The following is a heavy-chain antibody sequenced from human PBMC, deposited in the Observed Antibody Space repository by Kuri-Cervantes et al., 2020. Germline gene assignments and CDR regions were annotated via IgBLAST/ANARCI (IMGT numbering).Heavy chain of an antibody. Sequence: SETLSLTCTVSGGSISSGDYYWSWIRQPPGKGREWIGEINHSGRTNYNPSLKSRVTISVDTSKNQFSLKLSSVTAADTAVYYCARGIRRITMVRGEKYGIDVWGQGTTVTVSS. CDR1: GGSISSGDYY. CDR3: ARGIRRITMVRGEKYGIDV. V-gene: IGHV4-39*07. D-gene: IGHD3-10*01. CDR2: INHSGRT. J-gene: IGHJ6*02.